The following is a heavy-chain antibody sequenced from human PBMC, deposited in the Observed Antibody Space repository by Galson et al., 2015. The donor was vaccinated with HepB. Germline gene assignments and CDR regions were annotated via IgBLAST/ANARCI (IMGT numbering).Heavy chain of an antibody. V-gene: IGHV3-53*01. CDR2: IYSGGTT. D-gene: IGHD2-15*01. CDR1: GFTISTNY. CDR3: ARVDVVVVADSDLDHWSFDL. J-gene: IGHJ2*01. Sequence: SLRLSCAASGFTISTNYMTWVRQAPGKGLEWVSTIYSGGTTYYTDSVRGRFTISRDNSKNTVFLQMIRLRADDTAMYYCARVDVVVVADSDLDHWSFDLWGRGTLVTVSS.